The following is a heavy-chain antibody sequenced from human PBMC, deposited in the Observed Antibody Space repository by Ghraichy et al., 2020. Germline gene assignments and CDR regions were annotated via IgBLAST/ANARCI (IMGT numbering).Heavy chain of an antibody. Sequence: GGSLRLSCAASGFTFSNYWMSWVRQAPGKGPEWLANIKGDGSERYYVDSVKGRFTISRDNARNSLYLQMNSLGAEDTAVYYCARDLLGFLAWLRLGWFDPWGQGTLVTVSS. CDR1: GFTFSNYW. V-gene: IGHV3-7*03. CDR3: ARDLLGFLAWLRLGWFDP. D-gene: IGHD3-3*01. J-gene: IGHJ5*02. CDR2: IKGDGSER.